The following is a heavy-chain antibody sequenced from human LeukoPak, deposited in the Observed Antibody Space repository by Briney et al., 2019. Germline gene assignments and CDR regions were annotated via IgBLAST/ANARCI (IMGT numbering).Heavy chain of an antibody. D-gene: IGHD3-10*01. Sequence: PGGSLRLSCAASGFTFSGSAMHWVRQASGKGLEWVGRIRSKANSYVTAYAASVKGRFTISRDDSKNTAYLQMNSLKTEDTAVYYCAKAPVRGVIILWGQGTLVTVSS. V-gene: IGHV3-73*01. CDR1: GFTFSGSA. J-gene: IGHJ4*02. CDR2: IRSKANSYVT. CDR3: AKAPVRGVIIL.